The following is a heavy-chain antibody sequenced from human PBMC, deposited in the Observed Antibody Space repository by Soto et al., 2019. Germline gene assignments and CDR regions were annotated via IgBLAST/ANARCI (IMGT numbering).Heavy chain of an antibody. CDR3: ARGLLWFGGSCPVYYGMDV. Sequence: PSETLSLTGALYGGSFAGYYWNWIRQTPGKGLEWIGEINHSGSTNYNPSLNLRVTISVDTSKNQFSLKLTSVTSADTTVYYFARGLLWFGGSCPVYYGMDVWGKGTRVTVCS. CDR1: GGSFAGYY. CDR2: INHSGST. J-gene: IGHJ6*04. D-gene: IGHD3-10*01. V-gene: IGHV4-34*01.